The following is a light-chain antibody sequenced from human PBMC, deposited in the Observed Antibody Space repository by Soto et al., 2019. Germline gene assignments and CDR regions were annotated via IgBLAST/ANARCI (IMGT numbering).Light chain of an antibody. J-gene: IGKJ4*01. Sequence: IVMTQSPDTLSVSPGERATLSCRASQSITEKVVWYQQKSGQAPRLLIYGTSSRATGIPDRFSGSGSGTDFTLSISRLEPEDFAVYYCQQYGLSLLTFGGGTKVEIK. CDR3: QQYGLSLLT. V-gene: IGKV3-20*01. CDR1: QSITEK. CDR2: GTS.